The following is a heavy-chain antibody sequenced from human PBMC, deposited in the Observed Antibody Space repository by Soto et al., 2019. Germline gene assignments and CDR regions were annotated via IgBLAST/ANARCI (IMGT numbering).Heavy chain of an antibody. CDR2: IYYSGST. Sequence: SETLSLTCTVSGGSISSGGYYWSWIRQHPGKGLEWIGYIYYSGSTYYNPSLKSRVTISVDTSKNQFSLKLSSVTAADTAVYYCARVVEYQLLLFDYWGQGTLVTVSS. J-gene: IGHJ4*02. CDR1: GGSISSGGYY. CDR3: ARVVEYQLLLFDY. D-gene: IGHD2-2*01. V-gene: IGHV4-31*03.